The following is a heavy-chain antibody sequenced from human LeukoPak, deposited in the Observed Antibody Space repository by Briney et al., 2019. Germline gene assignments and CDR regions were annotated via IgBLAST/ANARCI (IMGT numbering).Heavy chain of an antibody. CDR2: IWYDGSNK. V-gene: IGHV3-33*06. J-gene: IGHJ4*02. D-gene: IGHD2-2*01. CDR1: GFTFSSYG. CDR3: AKDQSTLGFDY. Sequence: PGGSLRPSCAASGFTFSSYGMHWVRQAPGKGLEWVAVIWYDGSNKYYADSVKGRFTISRDNSKNTLYLQMNSLRAEDTAVYYCAKDQSTLGFDYWGQGTLVTVSS.